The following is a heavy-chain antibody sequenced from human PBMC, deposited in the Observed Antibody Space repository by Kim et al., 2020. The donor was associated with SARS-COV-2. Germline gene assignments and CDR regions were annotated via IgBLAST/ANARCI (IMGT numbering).Heavy chain of an antibody. V-gene: IGHV1-69*06. CDR1: GGTFSSYA. CDR3: ARGGGADSFDI. Sequence: ASVKVSCKASGGTFSSYASSWVRQAPGQELEWMGGIITIFGTANYAQKFQGRVTITADKYTSTDYMELSSLRTADAAVYYCARGGGADSFDIWGQGTWVT. D-gene: IGHD3-16*01. CDR2: IITIFGTA. J-gene: IGHJ3*02.